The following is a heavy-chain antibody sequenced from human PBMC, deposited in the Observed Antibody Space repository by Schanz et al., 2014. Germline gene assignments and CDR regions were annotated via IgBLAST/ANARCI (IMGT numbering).Heavy chain of an antibody. CDR2: INAHTGNT. Sequence: QVQLVQSGSEVKKPGASVKVSCKASGYIFGSHGMTWVRQAPGQGPELMGWINAHTGNTQYAQKFQGRVNMTRDTVTATVHLELTRLRADDTVIYHCARVHSATYHYNSHGAFDIWGQGTRVAVSS. V-gene: IGHV1-18*01. CDR1: GYIFGSHG. D-gene: IGHD3-10*01. CDR3: ARVHSATYHYNSHGAFDI. J-gene: IGHJ3*02.